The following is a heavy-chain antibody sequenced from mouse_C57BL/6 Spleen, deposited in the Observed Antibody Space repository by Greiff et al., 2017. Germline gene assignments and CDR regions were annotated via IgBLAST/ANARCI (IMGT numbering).Heavy chain of an antibody. CDR1: GYAFSSYW. CDR2: IYPGDGDT. V-gene: IGHV1-80*01. D-gene: IGHD1-1*01. Sequence: VQLQESGAELVKPGASVKISCKASGYAFSSYWMNWVKQRPGKGLEWIGQIYPGDGDTNSNGKFKGKATLTADKSSSTAYMQLSSLTSEDSAVYFCARDYYGRSQSPYIDYWGQGTTLTVSS. CDR3: ARDYYGRSQSPYIDY. J-gene: IGHJ2*01.